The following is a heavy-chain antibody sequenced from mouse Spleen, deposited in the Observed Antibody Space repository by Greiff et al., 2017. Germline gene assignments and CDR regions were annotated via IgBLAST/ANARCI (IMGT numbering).Heavy chain of an antibody. CDR1: GYSITSGYY. CDR3: AREDTTAAWFAY. CDR2: ISYDGSN. J-gene: IGHJ3*01. D-gene: IGHD1-2*01. V-gene: IGHV3-6*01. Sequence: EVQLQESGPGLVKPSQSLSLTCSVTGYSITSGYYWNWIRQFPGNKLEWMGYISYDGSNNYNPSLKNRISITRDTSKNQFFLKLNSVTTEDTATYYCAREDTTAAWFAYWGQGTLVTVSA.